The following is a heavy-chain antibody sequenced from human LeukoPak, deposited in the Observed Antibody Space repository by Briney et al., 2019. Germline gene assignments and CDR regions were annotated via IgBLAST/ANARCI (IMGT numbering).Heavy chain of an antibody. CDR3: TRGGGSYGGFDY. J-gene: IGHJ4*02. CDR2: IYSGGST. CDR1: GFTVSSNY. V-gene: IGHV3-53*01. Sequence: GGSLRLSCAASGFTVSSNYMSWVRQAPGKGLEWVSVIYSGGSTYYADSVKGRITISRDTSKNTLYLQMNSLRAEDTAVYYCTRGGGSYGGFDYWGQGTLVTVSS. D-gene: IGHD1-26*01.